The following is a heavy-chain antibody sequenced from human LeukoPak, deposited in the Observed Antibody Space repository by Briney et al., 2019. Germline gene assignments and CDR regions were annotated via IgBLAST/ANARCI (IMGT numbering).Heavy chain of an antibody. D-gene: IGHD3-16*02. CDR2: INHSGST. CDR1: GGSFSGYY. Sequence: SETLSLTCAVYGGSFSGYYWSWIRQPPGKGLEWIGEINHSGSTNYNPSLTSRVAISVDTSKNQFSLKLSSVTAADTAVYYCARGSGGNYVWGSYRSFYFDYWGQGTLVTVSS. V-gene: IGHV4-34*01. CDR3: ARGSGGNYVWGSYRSFYFDY. J-gene: IGHJ4*02.